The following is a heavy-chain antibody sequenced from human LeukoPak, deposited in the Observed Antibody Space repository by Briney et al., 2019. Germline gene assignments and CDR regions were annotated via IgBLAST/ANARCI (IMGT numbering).Heavy chain of an antibody. J-gene: IGHJ3*02. CDR1: GFTFSSYA. CDR2: ISGGGVST. V-gene: IGHV3-23*01. CDR3: AKDSSAVAGPEGSYDI. Sequence: GGSLRLSCAASGFTFSSYAMSWVRQAPGKGLEWVSVISGGGVSTYYADSVKGRFTISRDDSKNTLYLHMNSLKAEDTAVYYCAKDSSAVAGPEGSYDIWGQGTMVTVSS. D-gene: IGHD6-19*01.